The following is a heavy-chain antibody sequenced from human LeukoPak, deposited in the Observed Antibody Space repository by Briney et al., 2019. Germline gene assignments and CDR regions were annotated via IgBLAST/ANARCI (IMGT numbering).Heavy chain of an antibody. V-gene: IGHV4-30-2*01. J-gene: IGHJ4*02. CDR1: GGSISSGGYS. D-gene: IGHD2-15*01. Sequence: PSETLSLTCAVSGGSISSGGYSWSWIRQPPGKGLEWIGYIYHSGSTYYNPSLKSRVTISVDRSKNQFSLKLSSVTAADTAVYYCARVVVAATEYFDYWGQGTLVTVSS. CDR2: IYHSGST. CDR3: ARVVVAATEYFDY.